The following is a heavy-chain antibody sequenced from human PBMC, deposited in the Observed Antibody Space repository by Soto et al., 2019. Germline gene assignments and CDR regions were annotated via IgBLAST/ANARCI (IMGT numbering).Heavy chain of an antibody. CDR3: ARSARRAFFDY. D-gene: IGHD6-6*01. V-gene: IGHV4-39*01. Sequence: PSATLSLTCTVSGGSISSSSYYWGWIRQPPGKGLEWIGSIYYSGSTYYNPSLKSRVTISVDTSKNQFSLKLSSVTAADTAVYYCARSARRAFFDYWGQGTLVTVSS. J-gene: IGHJ4*02. CDR1: GGSISSSSYY. CDR2: IYYSGST.